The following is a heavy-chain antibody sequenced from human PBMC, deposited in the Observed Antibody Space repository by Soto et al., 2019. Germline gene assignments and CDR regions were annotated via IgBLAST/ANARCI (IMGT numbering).Heavy chain of an antibody. CDR3: ARGSSSSWSYYYYYYMDV. J-gene: IGHJ6*03. CDR1: GGSFSGYY. Sequence: SETLSLTCAVYGGSFSGYYWSWIRQPPGKGLEWIGEINHSGSTNYNPSLKSRVTISVDTSKNQFSLKLSSVTAADTAVYYCARGSSSSWSYYYYYYMDVWGKGTTVTVSS. CDR2: INHSGST. D-gene: IGHD6-13*01. V-gene: IGHV4-34*01.